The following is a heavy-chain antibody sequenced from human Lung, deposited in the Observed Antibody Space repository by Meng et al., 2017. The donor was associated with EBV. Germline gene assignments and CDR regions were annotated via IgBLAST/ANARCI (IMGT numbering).Heavy chain of an antibody. Sequence: QGRLVGSGGAVVQPGRSLSLTCAAAGFDFDPYAVYWVRQAPGKGLEWVAVISDTGHNKYFADSVRGRFTISRDNSKNMVSLQMNSLRPGDTATYYCAIIPYSNAWGQGTLVTVSS. CDR3: AIIPYSNA. CDR2: ISDTGHNK. CDR1: GFDFDPYA. V-gene: IGHV3-30-3*01. D-gene: IGHD4-11*01. J-gene: IGHJ5*02.